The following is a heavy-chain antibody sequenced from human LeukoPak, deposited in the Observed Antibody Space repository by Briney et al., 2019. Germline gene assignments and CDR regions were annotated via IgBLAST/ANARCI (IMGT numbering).Heavy chain of an antibody. CDR1: GFTVSSNY. J-gene: IGHJ4*02. CDR2: IYSGGST. Sequence: GGSLRLSCAASGFTVSSNYMSWVRQAPGKGLEWVSVIYSGGSTYYADSVKGRFTFSRDNSKNTLYLQMNSLRAEDTAVYYCARDDIAVAGQGYWGQGTLVTVSS. CDR3: ARDDIAVAGQGY. D-gene: IGHD6-19*01. V-gene: IGHV3-66*01.